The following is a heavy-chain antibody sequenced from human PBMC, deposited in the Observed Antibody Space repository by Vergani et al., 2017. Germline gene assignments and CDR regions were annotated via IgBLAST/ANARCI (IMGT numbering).Heavy chain of an antibody. Sequence: QVQLQESGPGLVKPSETLSLTCSVSGDSMHTYYWTWIRQPPGKGLEWIGYIYDSGDTKYNPSLKSRVTMSLATSKNQFSLNLYSVTAADMSVYYCARGALWWLRQIDSWGQGTLVTVSS. CDR3: ARGALWWLRQIDS. V-gene: IGHV4-59*01. CDR2: IYDSGDT. J-gene: IGHJ4*02. D-gene: IGHD2-21*01. CDR1: GDSMHTYY.